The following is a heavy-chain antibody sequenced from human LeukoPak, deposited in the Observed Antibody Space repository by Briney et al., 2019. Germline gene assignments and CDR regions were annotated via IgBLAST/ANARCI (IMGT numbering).Heavy chain of an antibody. J-gene: IGHJ5*02. CDR3: ARASYYYDSVGWFDP. D-gene: IGHD3-22*01. CDR2: IYSGGST. V-gene: IGHV3-66*01. CDR1: GFTVSSNY. Sequence: GGSLRLSCAASGFTVSSNYMSWVRQAPGKGLEWVSVIYSGGSTYYADSVKGRFTISRDNSKNTLYLQMNSLRAEDTAVYYCARASYYYDSVGWFDPWGQGTLVTVSS.